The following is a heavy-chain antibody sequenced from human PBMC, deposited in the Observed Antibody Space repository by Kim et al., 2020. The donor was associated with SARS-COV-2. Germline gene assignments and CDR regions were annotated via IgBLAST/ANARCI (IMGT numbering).Heavy chain of an antibody. Sequence: ASVKVSCKAFGYTFTNYAMNWVRQAPGHGLEWVGWINTKTGNPTYAQGFTGRFVFSLDTSVRTAYLQINNLKAEDTAVYYCARGDPRDYWGQGTLISVPS. V-gene: IGHV7-4-1*02. CDR1: GYTFTNYA. J-gene: IGHJ4*02. CDR3: ARGDPRDY. CDR2: INTKTGNP.